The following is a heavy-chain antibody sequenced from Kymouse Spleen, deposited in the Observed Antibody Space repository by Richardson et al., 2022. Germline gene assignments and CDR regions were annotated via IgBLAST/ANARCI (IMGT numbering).Heavy chain of an antibody. CDR3: ARERVAAAGTGN. CDR2: IGTAGDT. Sequence: EVQLVESGGGLVQPGGSLRLSCAASGFTFSSYDMHWVRQATGKGLEWVSAIGTAGDTYYPGSVKGRFTISRENAKNSLYLQMNSLRAGDTAVYYCARERVAAAGTGNWGQGTLVTVSS. V-gene: IGHV3-13*01. CDR1: GFTFSSYD. D-gene: IGHD6-13*01. J-gene: IGHJ4*02.